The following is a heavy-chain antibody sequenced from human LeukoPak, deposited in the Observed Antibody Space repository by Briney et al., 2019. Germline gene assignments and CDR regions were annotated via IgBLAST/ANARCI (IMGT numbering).Heavy chain of an antibody. CDR2: ISSSSSYI. D-gene: IGHD5-12*01. V-gene: IGHV3-21*01. CDR3: ARVGGGYSAYYYGMDV. Sequence: PGGSLRLSCAASGFTFSSYAMSWVRQAPGKGLEWVSSISSSSSYIYYADSVKGRFTISRDNAKNSLYLQMNSLRAEDTAVYYCARVGGGYSAYYYGMDVWGQGTTVTVSS. CDR1: GFTFSSYA. J-gene: IGHJ6*02.